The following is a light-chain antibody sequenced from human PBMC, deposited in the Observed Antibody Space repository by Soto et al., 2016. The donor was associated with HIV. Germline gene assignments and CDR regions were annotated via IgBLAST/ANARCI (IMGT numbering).Light chain of an antibody. CDR1: QGISSY. J-gene: IGKJ5*01. CDR3: QQLNTLPFDPT. CDR2: AAS. V-gene: IGKV1-9*01. Sequence: DIQLTQSPSFLSASVGDRVTITCRASQGISSYLAWYQQKPGKAPKLLIYAASTLQSGVPSRFSGSGSGTEFTLTISSLQPEDFATYYCQQLNTLPFDPTFGLRDTTG.